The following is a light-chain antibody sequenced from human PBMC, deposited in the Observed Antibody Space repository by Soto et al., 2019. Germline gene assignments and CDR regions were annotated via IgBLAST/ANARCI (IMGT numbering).Light chain of an antibody. CDR3: CSYAGRSTWV. Sequence: QSALTQPASVSGSPGQSITISCTGTSSDVGDYNYVSWYQQHPGKAPKLMIYEVNNRPSGVSNRFSGSKSGNTASLTISGLQAEDEADYYCCSYAGRSTWVFGGGTKLTVL. CDR1: SSDVGDYNY. V-gene: IGLV2-14*01. J-gene: IGLJ3*02. CDR2: EVN.